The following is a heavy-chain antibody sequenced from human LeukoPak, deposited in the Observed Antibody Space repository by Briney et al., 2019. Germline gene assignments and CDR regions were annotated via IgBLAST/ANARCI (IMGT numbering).Heavy chain of an antibody. CDR1: GGSISTNSNFF. Sequence: SETLSLTCTVSGGSISTNSNFFWGWIRQPPGKGLDWIGIIYYSGTTYYNPSLKSRVTIFVDTSKNLFSLRLTSVTAADTAVYYCARHRRVTKWYVDFWGQGTLVTVSS. J-gene: IGHJ4*02. CDR2: IYYSGTT. V-gene: IGHV4-39*01. CDR3: ARHRRVTKWYVDF. D-gene: IGHD2-8*01.